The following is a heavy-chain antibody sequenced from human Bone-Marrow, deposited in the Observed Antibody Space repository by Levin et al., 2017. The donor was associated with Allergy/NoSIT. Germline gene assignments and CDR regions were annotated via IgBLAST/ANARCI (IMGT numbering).Heavy chain of an antibody. CDR1: GDSIKSGSFY. CDR2: IYNTESS. Sequence: SETLSLTCTVSGDSIKSGSFYWGWIRQPPGKGLEWIGSIYNTESSHYNPSFRGRITISVDTSKNQFSLQFYSVTAADAAMYYGVGYNWKYVEYWGQGTPVTVAS. J-gene: IGHJ4*02. CDR3: VGYNWKYVEY. V-gene: IGHV4-39*01. D-gene: IGHD1-20*01.